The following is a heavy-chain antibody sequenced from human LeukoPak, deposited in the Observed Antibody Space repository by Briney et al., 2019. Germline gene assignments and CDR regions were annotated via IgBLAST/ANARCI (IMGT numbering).Heavy chain of an antibody. J-gene: IGHJ3*02. CDR3: ARHHHLTYYYDSSGYSRAFGI. CDR2: IYYSGST. V-gene: IGHV4-59*08. CDR1: GGSISSYY. D-gene: IGHD3-22*01. Sequence: SETLSLTCTVSGGSISSYYWSWIRQPPGKGLEWIGYIYYSGSTNYNPSLKSRVTISVDTSKNQFSLKLSSVTAADTAVYYCARHHHLTYYYDSSGYSRAFGIWGQGTMVTVSS.